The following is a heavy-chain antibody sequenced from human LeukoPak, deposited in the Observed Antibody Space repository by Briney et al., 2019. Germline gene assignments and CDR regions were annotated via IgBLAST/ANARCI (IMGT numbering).Heavy chain of an antibody. D-gene: IGHD6-19*01. J-gene: IGHJ4*02. Sequence: PGRSLRLSCAASGFTFSSYGMHWVRQAPGKGLEWVAVISYDGSNKYYADSVKGRFTISRDNSKNTLYLQMNSLRAEDTAVYYCAKDLMLAVAGTGYFDYWGQGTLVTVSS. CDR2: ISYDGSNK. CDR1: GFTFSSYG. V-gene: IGHV3-30*18. CDR3: AKDLMLAVAGTGYFDY.